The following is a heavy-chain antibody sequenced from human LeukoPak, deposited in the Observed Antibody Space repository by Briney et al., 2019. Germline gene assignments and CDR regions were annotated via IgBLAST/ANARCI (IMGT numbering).Heavy chain of an antibody. J-gene: IGHJ6*03. CDR1: DGSISGTLYF. CDR3: ARVTRYHESRTYTYMDV. V-gene: IGHV4-39*06. Sequence: SETLSLTCSVSDGSISGTLYFWGWFRQPPGEGPGWIGNIHYTGTVYYSPSLQSRVTISVDTSKNQFPLKLYSLTAADTAVYFCARVTRYHESRTYTYMDVWGKGTTVTVSS. CDR2: IHYTGTV. D-gene: IGHD4-17*01.